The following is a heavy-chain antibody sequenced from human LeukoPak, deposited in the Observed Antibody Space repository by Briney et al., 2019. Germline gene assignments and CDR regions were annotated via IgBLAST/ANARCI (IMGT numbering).Heavy chain of an antibody. CDR3: ARVSLAFDI. Sequence: PGGSLRLSCAASGFTFSSYAMHWVRQAPGKGLEWVAVISYDGSNKYYADSVKGRFTISRDNSKNTLYLQMNSLRAEDTAVYYCARVSLAFDIWGQGTMVTVSS. CDR2: ISYDGSNK. D-gene: IGHD2/OR15-2a*01. CDR1: GFTFSSYA. V-gene: IGHV3-30-3*01. J-gene: IGHJ3*02.